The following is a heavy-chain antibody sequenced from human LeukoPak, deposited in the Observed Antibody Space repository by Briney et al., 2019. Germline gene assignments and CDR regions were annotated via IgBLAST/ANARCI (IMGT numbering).Heavy chain of an antibody. Sequence: SETLSLTCTVSGGSISSYYWSWIRQPPGKGLEWIGYIYYSGSTNYNPSLKSRVTISVDTSKNQFSLKLSSVTAADTAVYYCARCVVVVPAAILPNYYYGMDVWGQGTTVTVSS. V-gene: IGHV4-59*12. CDR3: ARCVVVVPAAILPNYYYGMDV. J-gene: IGHJ6*02. CDR2: IYYSGST. CDR1: GGSISSYY. D-gene: IGHD2-2*02.